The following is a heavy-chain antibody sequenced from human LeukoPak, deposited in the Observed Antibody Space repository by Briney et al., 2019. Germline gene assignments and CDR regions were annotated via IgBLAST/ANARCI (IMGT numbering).Heavy chain of an antibody. D-gene: IGHD2-21*02. CDR1: GGSISSYY. V-gene: IGHV4-59*01. CDR2: IYYSGST. J-gene: IGHJ3*02. CDR3: AMTDGGAFDI. Sequence: SETLSLTCTVSGGSISSYYWSWLRQPPGKGLEWIGHIYYSGSTNYNPSLKSRVTISVDTSKNQCSLKLSSVTAADTAVYYCAMTDGGAFDIWGQGTVVTVSS.